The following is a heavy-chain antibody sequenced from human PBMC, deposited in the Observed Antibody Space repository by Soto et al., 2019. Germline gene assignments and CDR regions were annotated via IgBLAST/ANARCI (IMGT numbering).Heavy chain of an antibody. Sequence: QVQLVESGGGVVQPGRSLRLSCAASEFTFSNYGMHWVRQAPGKGLEWVAVIWYDASNKYYADSVKGRFTISRDNSKNPLYLQMNSLRADDTAVYYCTRDIRSRYFDLWGRGTLVTVSS. CDR2: IWYDASNK. J-gene: IGHJ2*01. V-gene: IGHV3-33*01. D-gene: IGHD1-20*01. CDR1: EFTFSNYG. CDR3: TRDIRSRYFDL.